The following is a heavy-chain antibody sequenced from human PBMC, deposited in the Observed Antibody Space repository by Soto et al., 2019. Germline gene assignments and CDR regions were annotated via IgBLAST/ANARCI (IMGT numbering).Heavy chain of an antibody. V-gene: IGHV3-23*01. Sequence: PGGSLRLSCAASGFTFSSYAMSWVRQAPGKGLEWVSAISGSGGTTYHADSVKGRFTISRDNSKNTLYLQMNSLRAEDTAVYYCAKEGPQFSSGWYHFNYWRQGTLVTVSS. CDR3: AKEGPQFSSGWYHFNY. J-gene: IGHJ4*02. D-gene: IGHD6-19*01. CDR1: GFTFSSYA. CDR2: ISGSGGTT.